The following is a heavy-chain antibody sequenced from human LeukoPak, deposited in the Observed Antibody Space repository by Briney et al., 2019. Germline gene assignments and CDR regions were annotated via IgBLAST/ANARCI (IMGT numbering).Heavy chain of an antibody. CDR3: ARGYCTSTSCYNDY. V-gene: IGHV3-30*04. D-gene: IGHD2-2*02. Sequence: GGSLRLSCAASAFTFSSYAMHWVRQAPGKGLEWVATTSFDVSNKYYADSVKGRFTISRDNSKNTLYLQMNSLRTEDTAVYSCARGYCTSTSCYNDYWGQGTLVTVSS. CDR2: TSFDVSNK. CDR1: AFTFSSYA. J-gene: IGHJ4*02.